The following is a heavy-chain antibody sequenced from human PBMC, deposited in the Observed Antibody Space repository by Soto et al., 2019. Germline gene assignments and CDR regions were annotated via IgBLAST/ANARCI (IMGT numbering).Heavy chain of an antibody. CDR3: ARTTYYYDSSGYSPFDY. CDR1: GGTFSSYA. V-gene: IGHV1-69*13. CDR2: IIPIFGTA. D-gene: IGHD3-22*01. Sequence: SVKVSCKASGGTFSSYAISWVRQAPGQGLEWMGGIIPIFGTANYAQKFQGRVTITADESTSTAYMELSSLRSEDTAVYYCARTTYYYDSSGYSPFDYWGQGTLVTVSS. J-gene: IGHJ4*02.